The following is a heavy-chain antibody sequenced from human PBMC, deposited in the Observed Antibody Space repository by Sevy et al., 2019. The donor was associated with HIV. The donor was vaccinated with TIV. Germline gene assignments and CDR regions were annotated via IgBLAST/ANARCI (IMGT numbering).Heavy chain of an antibody. J-gene: IGHJ4*02. CDR2: ISYHESNK. CDR3: ATKKIDRGYSYDTDY. D-gene: IGHD5-18*01. CDR1: GFTFSSYG. Sequence: GGSLRLSCAASGFTFSSYGMHWVRQAPGKGLEWVAVISYHESNKFYADSVKGRFTISRDNSKNMPYLQMDNLRAEDTAVYYCATKKIDRGYSYDTDYWGQGTLVTVSS. V-gene: IGHV3-30*03.